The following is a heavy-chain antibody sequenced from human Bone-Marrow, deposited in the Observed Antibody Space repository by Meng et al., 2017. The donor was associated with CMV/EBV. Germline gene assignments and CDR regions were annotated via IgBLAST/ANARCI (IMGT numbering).Heavy chain of an antibody. J-gene: IGHJ6*02. CDR3: ARDSPPYYYGMDV. CDR2: ISGSGDTT. V-gene: IGHV3-11*01. CDR1: GFTFIKYG. Sequence: GESLKISCAASGFTFIKYGMSWVRQAPGKGLEWVSGISGSGDTTYYADSVKGRFTISRDNAKNSLYLQMNSLRAEDTAVYYCARDSPPYYYGMDVWGQGTTVTVSS.